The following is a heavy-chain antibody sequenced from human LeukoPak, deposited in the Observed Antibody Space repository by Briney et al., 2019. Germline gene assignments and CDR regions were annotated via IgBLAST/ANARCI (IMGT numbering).Heavy chain of an antibody. D-gene: IGHD2-2*01. CDR2: ISSSGSTI. CDR3: ARESSTPDV. CDR1: GFTFSSYE. V-gene: IGHV3-48*03. Sequence: PGGSLRLSCAASGFTFSSYEMNWVRQAPGKWLEWVSYISSSGSTIYYADSVKGRFTISRDNAKNSLFLQMNSLRAEDTAVYYCARESSTPDVWGKGTTVTVSS. J-gene: IGHJ6*04.